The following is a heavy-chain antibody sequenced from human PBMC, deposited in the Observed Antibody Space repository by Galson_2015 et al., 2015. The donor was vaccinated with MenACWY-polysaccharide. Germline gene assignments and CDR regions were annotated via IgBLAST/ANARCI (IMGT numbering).Heavy chain of an antibody. D-gene: IGHD1-26*01. Sequence: SLRLSCAASGFTFSSYSMNWVRQAPGKGLEWVSYISSGGTIYYADSVKGRFTISRDNAKNSLYLQMNSLRDDDTAVYYCARVLKGLVGATPDYWGQGFLVTVSS. CDR2: ISSGGTI. V-gene: IGHV3-48*02. J-gene: IGHJ4*02. CDR1: GFTFSSYS. CDR3: ARVLKGLVGATPDY.